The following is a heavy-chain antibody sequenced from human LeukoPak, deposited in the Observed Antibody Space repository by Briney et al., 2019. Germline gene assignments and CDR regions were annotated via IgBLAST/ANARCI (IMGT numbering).Heavy chain of an antibody. V-gene: IGHV3-48*01. CDR1: GFTFSSYS. J-gene: IGHJ4*02. CDR3: ARDHSSGWYEGVDFDH. D-gene: IGHD6-19*01. Sequence: GGSLRLSCAASGFTFSSYSMNWVRQAPGKGLEWVSYISSSSSTIYYADSVKGRFTISRDNAKNSLYLQMNSLRAEDTAVYYCARDHSSGWYEGVDFDHWGQGTLVTVSS. CDR2: ISSSSSTI.